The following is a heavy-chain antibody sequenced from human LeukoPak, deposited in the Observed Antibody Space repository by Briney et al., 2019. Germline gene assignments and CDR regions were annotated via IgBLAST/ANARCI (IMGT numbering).Heavy chain of an antibody. CDR1: GFTFSSYG. CDR3: AKFGTGSDYPAVDAFDI. J-gene: IGHJ3*02. Sequence: GGSLRLSCAASGFTFSSYGMSWVSQAPGKGLEWVSAISGRGGSTYYADSVKGRFTISRDNSKNTLYLQMNSLRAEDTAVYYCAKFGTGSDYPAVDAFDIWGQGTMVTVSS. CDR2: ISGRGGST. V-gene: IGHV3-23*01. D-gene: IGHD4-17*01.